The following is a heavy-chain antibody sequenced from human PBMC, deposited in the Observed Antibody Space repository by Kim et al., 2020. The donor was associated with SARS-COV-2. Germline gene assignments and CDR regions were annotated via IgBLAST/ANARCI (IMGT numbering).Heavy chain of an antibody. CDR2: SI. CDR3: AKDDYSSGLS. V-gene: IGHV3-9*01. D-gene: IGHD6-19*01. J-gene: IGHJ5*02. Sequence: SIGYADSVKGRFTISRDNAKNSLYLQMNSLRAEDTALYYCAKDDYSSGLSWGQGTLVTVSS.